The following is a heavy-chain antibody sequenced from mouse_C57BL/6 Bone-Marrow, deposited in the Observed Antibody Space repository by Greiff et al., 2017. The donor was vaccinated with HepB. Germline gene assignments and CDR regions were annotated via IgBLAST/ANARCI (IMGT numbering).Heavy chain of an antibody. CDR3: AKKDEYCDV. J-gene: IGHJ1*03. CDR2: IWSGGST. V-gene: IGHV2-4*01. CDR1: GFSLTSYG. Sequence: QVQLQQSGPGLVQPSQSLSITCTVSGFSLTSYGVHWVRQPPGKGLEWLGVIWSGGSTDDNAAFISRLSISKDNSKSQVFFKMNSLQADDTAIYYCAKKDEYCDVWGTGTTVTVSS.